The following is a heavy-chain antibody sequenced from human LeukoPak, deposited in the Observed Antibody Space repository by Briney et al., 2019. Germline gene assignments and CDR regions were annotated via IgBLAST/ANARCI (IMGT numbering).Heavy chain of an antibody. J-gene: IGHJ4*02. CDR2: IRYDGNKK. CDR3: AKDLRYDGTYYVALLDF. D-gene: IGHD1-26*01. Sequence: GGSLRLSCAASGFTFSSYEMNWVRQAPGKELEWVVFIRYDGNKKYYADSVKGRFTISRDNAKNSLFLQMNSLRAEDTAVYYCAKDLRYDGTYYVALLDFWYQGTRVIVSS. CDR1: GFTFSSYE. V-gene: IGHV3-30*02.